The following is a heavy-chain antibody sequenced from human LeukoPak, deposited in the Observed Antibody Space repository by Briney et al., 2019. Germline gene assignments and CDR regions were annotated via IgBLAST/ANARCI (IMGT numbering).Heavy chain of an antibody. CDR2: ITSSSSAI. D-gene: IGHD5-12*01. J-gene: IGHJ4*02. V-gene: IGHV3-48*03. Sequence: GGSLRLSCAASGFTFSSYEMSWVRQAPGKGLEWISYITSSSSAIYYTDSVKGRFTVSRDNAKNSLYLQMNSLRAEDTAVYYCARDNRGYDYWGQGTLVTVSS. CDR3: ARDNRGYDY. CDR1: GFTFSSYE.